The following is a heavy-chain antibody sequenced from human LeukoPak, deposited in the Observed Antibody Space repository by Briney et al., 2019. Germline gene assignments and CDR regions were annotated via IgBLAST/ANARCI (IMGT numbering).Heavy chain of an antibody. CDR2: ISSSGSVT. J-gene: IGHJ4*02. CDR3: ARGQPDSGGHYYSWYFDY. D-gene: IGHD3-22*01. CDR1: GFMFGSFS. V-gene: IGHV3-21*01. Sequence: PGGSLRLSCAASGFMFGSFSMNWVRQAPRRGLEWVSSISSSGSVTYYADSVKGRFTVSKDNARNSLHLQMNNLAVEDTATYFCARGQPDSGGHYYSWYFDYWGQGTPVTVSS.